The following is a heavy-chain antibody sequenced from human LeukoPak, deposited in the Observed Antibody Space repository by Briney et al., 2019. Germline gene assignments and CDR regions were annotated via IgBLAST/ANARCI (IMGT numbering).Heavy chain of an antibody. D-gene: IGHD6-13*01. V-gene: IGHV3-23*01. CDR2: VSGSGGST. Sequence: GGSLRLSCAASGFTFSSYAMSWVRQAPGKGLEWVSTVSGSGGSTYYAYSVKGRFTISSDNSKNTLYLQMNSLRAEDAAVYYCGKGAAAADPYCFDYWGQGTLVTVSS. CDR3: GKGAAAADPYCFDY. J-gene: IGHJ4*02. CDR1: GFTFSSYA.